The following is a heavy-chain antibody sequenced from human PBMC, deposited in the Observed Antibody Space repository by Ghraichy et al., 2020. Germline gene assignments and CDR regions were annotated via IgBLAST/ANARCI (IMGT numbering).Heavy chain of an antibody. V-gene: IGHV4-4*07. D-gene: IGHD6-13*01. CDR3: ACRDSSSWYEGVDY. CDR2: IYTSGST. CDR1: GGSISSYY. J-gene: IGHJ4*02. Sequence: SETLSLTCTVSGGSISSYYWSWIRQPAGKGLEWIGRIYTSGSTNYNPSLKSRVTMSVDTSKNQFSLKLSSVTAADTAVYYCACRDSSSWYEGVDYWGQGTLVTVSS.